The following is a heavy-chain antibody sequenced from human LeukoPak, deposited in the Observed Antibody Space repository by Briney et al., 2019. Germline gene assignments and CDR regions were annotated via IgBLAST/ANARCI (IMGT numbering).Heavy chain of an antibody. CDR3: ARVSELDCSSTSCYAPILDY. J-gene: IGHJ4*02. Sequence: ASVKVSCKASGYTFTSYGISWVRQAPGQGLEWMGWISAYNGNTNYAQKLHGRVTMTTDTSTSTAYMELRSLRSDDTAVYYCARVSELDCSSTSCYAPILDYWGQGTLVTVSS. CDR1: GYTFTSYG. D-gene: IGHD2-2*01. V-gene: IGHV1-18*01. CDR2: ISAYNGNT.